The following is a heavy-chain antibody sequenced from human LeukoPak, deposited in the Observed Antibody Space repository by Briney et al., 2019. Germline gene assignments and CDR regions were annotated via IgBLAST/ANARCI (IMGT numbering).Heavy chain of an antibody. CDR2: ISAYNGNT. CDR3: AREEAGLSDAFDI. CDR1: GYTFTSYY. Sequence: ASVKVSCKSSGYTFTSYYMHWVRQAPGQGLEWMGWISAYNGNTNYAQKLQGRVTMTTDTSTSTAYMELRSLRSDDTAVYYCAREEAGLSDAFDIWGQGTMVTVSS. V-gene: IGHV1-18*04. J-gene: IGHJ3*02. D-gene: IGHD6-13*01.